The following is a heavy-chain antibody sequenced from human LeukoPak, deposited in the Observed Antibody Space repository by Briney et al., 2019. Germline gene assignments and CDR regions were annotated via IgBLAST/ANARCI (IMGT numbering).Heavy chain of an antibody. D-gene: IGHD2-21*02. CDR2: IIPILGIA. J-gene: IGHJ5*02. CDR1: GGTFSSYA. Sequence: ASVKVSCKASGGTFSSYAISWVRQAPGQGLEWMGRIIPILGIANYAQKFQGRVTMTEDTSTDTAYMELSSLRSEDTAVYYCSLLLLDPWGQGTLVTVSS. V-gene: IGHV1-69*04. CDR3: SLLLLDP.